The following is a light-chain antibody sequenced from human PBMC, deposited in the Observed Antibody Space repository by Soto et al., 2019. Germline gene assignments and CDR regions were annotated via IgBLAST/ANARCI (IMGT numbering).Light chain of an antibody. CDR3: LSFTTATTWV. CDR1: SSDIGAYDY. Sequence: QSALTQPASVSGSPGQSITISCTGTSSDIGAYDYVSWYQQHPGKAPQVMIYEVSNRPSGVSYRFSGSKSGNTASLTISGLQAEDEADYYRLSFTTATTWVFGGGTKLTVL. J-gene: IGLJ3*02. CDR2: EVS. V-gene: IGLV2-14*01.